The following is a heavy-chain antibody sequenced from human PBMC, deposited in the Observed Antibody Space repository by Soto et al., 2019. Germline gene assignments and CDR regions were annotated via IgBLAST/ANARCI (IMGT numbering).Heavy chain of an antibody. CDR3: AREASVLIPAAQPSRFDS. V-gene: IGHV1-18*01. CDR2: ISPYSGYT. D-gene: IGHD2-2*01. CDR1: GYSFMKYG. Sequence: GPSVKVSCKGFGYSFMKYGINWVRQAPGQGLEWVGWISPYSGYTHSAQKFHGRLTLTTDTAASTAYMELMILRSVDTALYYCAREASVLIPAAQPSRFDSWGQGTLVTVSS. J-gene: IGHJ4*02.